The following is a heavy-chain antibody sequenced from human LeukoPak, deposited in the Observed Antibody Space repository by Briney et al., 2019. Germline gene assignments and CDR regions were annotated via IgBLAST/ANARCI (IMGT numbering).Heavy chain of an antibody. CDR1: GYSFTSYW. CDR3: ARRYCSGGSCYSGLDY. Sequence: GESLKISCKGSGYSFTSYWIGWVRQMPGKGLEWMGIIYPGDSDTRYSPSFQGQVTISADKSISTAYLQWSSLKASDTAMYYCARRYCSGGSCYSGLDYWGQGTLVTVSS. D-gene: IGHD2-15*01. J-gene: IGHJ4*02. CDR2: IYPGDSDT. V-gene: IGHV5-51*01.